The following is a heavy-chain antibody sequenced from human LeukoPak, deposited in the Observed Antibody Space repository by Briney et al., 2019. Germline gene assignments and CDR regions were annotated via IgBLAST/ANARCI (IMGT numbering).Heavy chain of an antibody. CDR1: GFTFSNAW. CDR2: ILRKTDGGTT. D-gene: IGHD3/OR15-3a*01. V-gene: IGHV3-15*01. J-gene: IGHJ4*01. Sequence: GGSLRLSCAASGFTFSNAWMTWVRQAPGKGLEWVGRILRKTDGGTTDYAAPVNGRFSISRDDSKNTLYLQMNSLKTEDTAVYYCSTDSYDLWGHGTLVLVSS. CDR3: STDSYDL.